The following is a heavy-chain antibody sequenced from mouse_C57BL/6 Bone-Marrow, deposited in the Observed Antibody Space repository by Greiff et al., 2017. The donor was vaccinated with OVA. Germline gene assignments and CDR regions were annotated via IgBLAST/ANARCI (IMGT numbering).Heavy chain of an antibody. Sequence: QVQLQQSGAELVRPGASVTLSCKASGYTFTDYEMHWVKQTPVHGLEWIGAIDPETGGTAYNQKFKGKAILTADKSSSTAYMELRILTSEDSAVYYCTRGPLLLDYWGQGTTLTVSS. J-gene: IGHJ2*01. V-gene: IGHV1-15*01. D-gene: IGHD2-1*01. CDR2: IDPETGGT. CDR3: TRGPLLLDY. CDR1: GYTFTDYE.